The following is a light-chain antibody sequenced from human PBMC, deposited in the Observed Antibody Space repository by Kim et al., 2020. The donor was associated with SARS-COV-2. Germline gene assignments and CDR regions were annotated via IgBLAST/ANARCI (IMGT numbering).Light chain of an antibody. CDR3: CSYAGTSTL. J-gene: IGLJ2*01. CDR1: SSDIGVYNY. V-gene: IGLV2-11*01. Sequence: PGQSVTISCTGTSSDIGVYNYVSWYQQRPGKAPKLIVFDVSKRPSGVPDRFSGSKSGNTASLTISGLQAEDEADYYCCSYAGTSTLFGGGTQLTVL. CDR2: DVS.